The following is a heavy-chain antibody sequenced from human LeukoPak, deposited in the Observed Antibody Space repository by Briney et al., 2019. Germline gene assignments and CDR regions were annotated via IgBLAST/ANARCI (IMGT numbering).Heavy chain of an antibody. V-gene: IGHV4-38-2*01. CDR3: ARIRKWAFDI. Sequence: PSETPSLTCAVSGYSISSNYYWGWIRQPPGKGLEWIGCFRHSGNTYYNPSLKSRVTISVDTSKNQFSLKLSSVTAADTAVYYCARIRKWAFDIWGQGTMVTVSS. CDR1: GYSISSNYY. CDR2: FRHSGNT. J-gene: IGHJ3*02. D-gene: IGHD2-8*01.